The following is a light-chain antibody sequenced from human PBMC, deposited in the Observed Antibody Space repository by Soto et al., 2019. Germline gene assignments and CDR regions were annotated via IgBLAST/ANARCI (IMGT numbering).Light chain of an antibody. CDR2: EVS. CDR1: SSDVGIYNY. J-gene: IGLJ1*01. V-gene: IGLV2-14*01. Sequence: QSVLTQPASVSVSPGQSIAISCTGSSSDVGIYNYVSWYQQHPGKVPKLIIYEVSNRPSGVSNRFSGSKSGHPASLTFSGLQAEDEADYCCSSYTTSSTRVFGTGTKVTVL. CDR3: SSYTTSSTRV.